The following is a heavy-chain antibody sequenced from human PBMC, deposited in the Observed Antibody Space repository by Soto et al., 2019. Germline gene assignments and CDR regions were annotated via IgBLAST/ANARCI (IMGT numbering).Heavy chain of an antibody. V-gene: IGHV1-46*03. D-gene: IGHD2-8*02. CDR3: AREFSDTNTEKTFWWFDP. CDR2: INPTGDNK. J-gene: IGHJ5*02. CDR1: GYTFTRNY. Sequence: QVQLLQSGAEVKEPGASVKISCQTSGYTFTRNYVHWVRQAPGQGLEWVAVINPTGDNKVYAQKSPGRLSPTTDTSTSTMYMELSSLRSDDTAVYYCAREFSDTNTEKTFWWFDPRGEGTLVTVSS.